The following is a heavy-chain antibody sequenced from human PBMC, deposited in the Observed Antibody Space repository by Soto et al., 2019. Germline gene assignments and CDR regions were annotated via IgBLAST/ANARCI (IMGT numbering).Heavy chain of an antibody. V-gene: IGHV1-69*08. J-gene: IGHJ4*02. CDR3: ARDWGIAARQFDY. Sequence: QVQLVQSGAEVKKPGSPVKVSCKASGGTFSSYTISWVRQAPGQGLEWMGRIIPILGIANYAQKFQGRVTITADKSTSTAYMELSSLRSEDTAVYYCARDWGIAARQFDYWGQGTLVTVSS. CDR2: IIPILGIA. D-gene: IGHD6-6*01. CDR1: GGTFSSYT.